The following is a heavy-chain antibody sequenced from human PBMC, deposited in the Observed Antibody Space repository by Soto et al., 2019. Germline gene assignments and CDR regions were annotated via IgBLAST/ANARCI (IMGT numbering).Heavy chain of an antibody. CDR3: VKGSFRDGFDM. V-gene: IGHV3-23*01. Sequence: EVQLLESGGGLVQPGGSLRLSCAASGFTFSSSAMAWVRQAPGKGLAWVSALTASGGNTYYANSVRGRFTIARDNSKNTQYLQMNSLRVEDTALYYCVKGSFRDGFDMWGQGTMVTVSS. CDR2: LTASGGNT. CDR1: GFTFSSSA. J-gene: IGHJ3*02.